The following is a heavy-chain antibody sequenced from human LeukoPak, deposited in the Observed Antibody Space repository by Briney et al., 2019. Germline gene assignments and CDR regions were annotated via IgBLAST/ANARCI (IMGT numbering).Heavy chain of an antibody. J-gene: IGHJ4*02. CDR3: AKDSAFDY. CDR1: GFTFSSYG. V-gene: IGHV3-30*18. CDR2: ISYDGSNK. Sequence: GRSLRLSCAASGFTFSSYGMPWVRQAPGKGLEWVAVISYDGSNKYYADSVKGRFTISRDNSKNTLYLQMNSLRAEDTAVYYCAKDSAFDYWGQGTLVTVSS.